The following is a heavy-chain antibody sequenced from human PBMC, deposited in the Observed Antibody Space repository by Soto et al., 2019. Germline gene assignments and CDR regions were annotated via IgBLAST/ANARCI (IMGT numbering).Heavy chain of an antibody. V-gene: IGHV3-30-3*01. CDR3: ARGLLEVMVPFDH. CDR1: GFNFNSYT. J-gene: IGHJ4*02. CDR2: ISPDGSKT. Sequence: VQLVESGGGVVQPGRSLRLSCAASGFNFNSYTFNWVRQAPGKGLEWVAMISPDGSKTNYADALKGRFTISRDNSNNKVFLQMNSLTTEDSAIYFCARGLLEVMVPFDHWGQGTLVTVS. D-gene: IGHD2-8*02.